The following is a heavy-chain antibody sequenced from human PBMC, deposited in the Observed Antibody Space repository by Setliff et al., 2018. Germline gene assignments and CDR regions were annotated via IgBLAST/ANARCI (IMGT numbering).Heavy chain of an antibody. CDR3: ARDRATMVRGVISYFYYYMDV. Sequence: SETLSLTCTVSDGSLSTYYWSWIRQPPGKGLEFIGYVYYSGNTNYNPSLKSRVAISVDSSKNQFFLKLSSVTAADTAVYYCARDRATMVRGVISYFYYYMDVWGGGTTVTVSS. D-gene: IGHD3-10*01. CDR2: VYYSGNT. CDR1: DGSLSTYY. J-gene: IGHJ6*03. V-gene: IGHV4-59*01.